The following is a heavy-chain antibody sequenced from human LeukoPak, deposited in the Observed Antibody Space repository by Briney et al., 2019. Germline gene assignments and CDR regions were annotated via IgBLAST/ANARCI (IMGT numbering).Heavy chain of an antibody. CDR3: SRDSGSSGWDPTSLLDY. D-gene: IGHD6-19*01. CDR2: INPYSGDA. Sequence: GASVTVSCQASGYTFNRYHIHWVRQAAGQGLAWMGWINPYSGDANSPPKFLGRVSIIRDTSLRPVYMDPTRLDCYDPAVYFWSRDSGSSGWDPTSLLDYWGGGTVLSVSS. CDR1: GYTFNRYH. V-gene: IGHV1-2*02. J-gene: IGHJ4*02.